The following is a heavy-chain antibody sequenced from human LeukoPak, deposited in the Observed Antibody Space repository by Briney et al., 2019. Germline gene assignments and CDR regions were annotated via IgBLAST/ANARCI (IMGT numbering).Heavy chain of an antibody. Sequence: SETLSLTCTVSVGSISSYYWSWIRQPAGKGLEWIGRIYSSGSTNYNPSLKSRVTMSVDTSKNQFSLMLSSVTAADTAVYYCAREVEMGDFWSGSRGHFDLWGRGTLVTVSS. CDR1: VGSISSYY. CDR3: AREVEMGDFWSGSRGHFDL. CDR2: IYSSGST. D-gene: IGHD3-3*01. J-gene: IGHJ2*01. V-gene: IGHV4-4*07.